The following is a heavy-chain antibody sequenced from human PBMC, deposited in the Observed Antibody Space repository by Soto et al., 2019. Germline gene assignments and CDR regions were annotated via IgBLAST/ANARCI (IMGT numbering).Heavy chain of an antibody. CDR3: AKVLRGVTCCFDF. CDR2: ITGSGDTT. D-gene: IGHD3-10*01. J-gene: IGHJ4*02. CDR1: GFTFSSYA. Sequence: EVQLLESGGGLVQPGGSLRLSCAASGFTFSSYAMSWVRQAPGKGLEWVSGITGSGDTTYYADSVKGRFTISRDNSENTLYLHMSSLRAEDTAVYFCAKVLRGVTCCFDFWGQGTVVTVSS. V-gene: IGHV3-23*01.